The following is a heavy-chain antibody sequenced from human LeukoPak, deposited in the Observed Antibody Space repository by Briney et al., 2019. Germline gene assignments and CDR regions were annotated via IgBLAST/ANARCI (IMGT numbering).Heavy chain of an antibody. Sequence: GGSLRLSCAASGFTFSSYSMNWVRQAPGKGLEWDSSISNSSSYIYYADSVKGRFTISRDNAKNSLYLQMNSLRAEDTAVYYCARSVAVAGARYWGHYMDVWGKGTTVTVSS. CDR2: ISNSSSYI. CDR3: ARSVAVAGARYWGHYMDV. V-gene: IGHV3-21*01. J-gene: IGHJ6*03. D-gene: IGHD6-19*01. CDR1: GFTFSSYS.